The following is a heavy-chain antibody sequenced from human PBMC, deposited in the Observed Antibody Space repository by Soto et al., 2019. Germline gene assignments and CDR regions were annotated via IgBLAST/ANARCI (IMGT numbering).Heavy chain of an antibody. J-gene: IGHJ5*02. V-gene: IGHV4-59*08. CDR3: ARLGACYQSLGP. CDR1: DRSFIHNC. Sequence: SENQSLRYIVADRSFIHNCCAWIRQPPGKGLEWVGYIYFGGTTSYNPSLKSRVTISLETSNSQFSLRLSSVTAADTAVYYCARLGACYQSLGPWGPGTLVTVSS. CDR2: IYFGGTT. D-gene: IGHD2-2*01.